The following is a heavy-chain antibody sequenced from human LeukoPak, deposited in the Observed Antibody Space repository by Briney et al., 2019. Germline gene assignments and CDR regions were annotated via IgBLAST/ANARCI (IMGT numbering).Heavy chain of an antibody. CDR1: GYTFTGYY. CDR3: ATYRAWWSLDY. CDR2: INPKTGDT. V-gene: IGHV1-2*02. J-gene: IGHJ4*02. D-gene: IGHD2-15*01. Sequence: ASVRVSCKTSGYTFTGYYIHWVRQAPGQGLEWMGYINPKTGDTNYPQNIQGRVTMTSDTSISTAYMELSRLTSDDTAVYYCATYRAWWSLDYWGQRTPITVSS.